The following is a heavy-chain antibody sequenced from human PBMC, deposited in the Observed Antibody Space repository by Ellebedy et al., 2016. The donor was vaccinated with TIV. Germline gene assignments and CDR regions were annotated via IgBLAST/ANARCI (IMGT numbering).Heavy chain of an antibody. D-gene: IGHD5-24*01. CDR2: IHYSGST. V-gene: IGHV4-59*01. Sequence: SETLSLTCTVTGGSMNSYYWSWVRRPPGKGLEWIGFIHYSGSTNYNPSLKSRVTMSVDTSKKEFPLKLSSVTAADTAVYFCARAEEGDGYNDYWGQGTLVTVSS. CDR1: GGSMNSYY. CDR3: ARAEEGDGYNDY. J-gene: IGHJ4*02.